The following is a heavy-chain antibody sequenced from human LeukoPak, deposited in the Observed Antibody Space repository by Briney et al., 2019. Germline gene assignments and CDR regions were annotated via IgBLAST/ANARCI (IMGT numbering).Heavy chain of an antibody. D-gene: IGHD7-27*01. CDR1: GFTFSSYS. V-gene: IGHV3-21*01. Sequence: GGSLTLSCAASGFTFSSYSMNWLRQAPGKGLVWVSSISSSSSYIYYADSVKGRFTISRDNAKNSLYLQMNSLRAEDTAVYYCARDLTQTGDGDYWGQGTLVTVSS. J-gene: IGHJ4*02. CDR2: ISSSSSYI. CDR3: ARDLTQTGDGDY.